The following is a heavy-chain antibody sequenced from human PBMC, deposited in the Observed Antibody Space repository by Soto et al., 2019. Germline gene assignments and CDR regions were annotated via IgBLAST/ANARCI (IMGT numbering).Heavy chain of an antibody. CDR1: GGSISSGGYY. Sequence: PSETLSLTCTVSGGSISSGGYYWSWIRQHPGKGLEWIGYIYYSGSTYYNPSLKSRVTISVDTSKNQFSLKLSSVTAADTAVYYCARGGGGVHYYYYGMDVWGQGTTVTVYS. V-gene: IGHV4-31*03. J-gene: IGHJ6*02. D-gene: IGHD3-16*01. CDR2: IYYSGST. CDR3: ARGGGGVHYYYYGMDV.